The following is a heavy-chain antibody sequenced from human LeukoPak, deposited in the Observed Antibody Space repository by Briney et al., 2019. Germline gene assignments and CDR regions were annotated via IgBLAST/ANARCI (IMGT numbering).Heavy chain of an antibody. CDR3: ARGYSYGEDAFDI. V-gene: IGHV4-59*08. J-gene: IGHJ3*02. CDR1: GGSISSYY. D-gene: IGHD5-18*01. CDR2: IYYSGST. Sequence: PSETLSLTCTVSGGSISSYYWSWIRQPPGKGLEWIGYIYYSGSTNYNPSLKSRVTISVDTSKNQFSLKLSSVTAADTAVYYCARGYSYGEDAFDIWGQGTMVTVSS.